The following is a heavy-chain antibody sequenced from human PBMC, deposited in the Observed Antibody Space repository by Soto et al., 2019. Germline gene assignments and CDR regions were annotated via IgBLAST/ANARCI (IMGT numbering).Heavy chain of an antibody. CDR3: ARGTSGWYYGY. CDR2: ISSSSSYI. J-gene: IGHJ4*02. D-gene: IGHD6-19*01. V-gene: IGHV3-21*01. CDR1: GFTFSSYN. Sequence: EVQLVESGGGLVKPGGSLRLSCAASGFTFSSYNMNWVRQAPGKGLEWVSSISSSSSYIYYADSVKGRFTISRDNAKNSLYLQMNSLRVEDTAVYYCARGTSGWYYGYWGQGSLVTVSS.